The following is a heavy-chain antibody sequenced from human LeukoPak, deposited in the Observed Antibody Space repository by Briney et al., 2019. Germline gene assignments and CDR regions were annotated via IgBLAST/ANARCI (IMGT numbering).Heavy chain of an antibody. CDR3: ARRIYDFWSGYQYYFDY. D-gene: IGHD3-3*01. V-gene: IGHV4-39*01. CDR2: IYYSGST. CDR1: GGSISSSSYY. J-gene: IGHJ4*02. Sequence: PSETLSLTCTVSGGSISSSSYYWGWIRQPPGKGLEWIGSIYYSGSTYYNPSLKSRVTISVDTSKNQFSLKLSSVTAADTAVYYCARRIYDFWSGYQYYFDYWGQRTLATVSS.